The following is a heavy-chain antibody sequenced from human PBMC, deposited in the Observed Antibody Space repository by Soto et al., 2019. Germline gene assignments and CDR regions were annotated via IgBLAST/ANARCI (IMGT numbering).Heavy chain of an antibody. CDR2: IYYSGST. J-gene: IGHJ6*02. Sequence: SETLSLTCTVSGGSISSSSYYWGWIRQPPGKGLEWIGSIYYSGSTYYNPSLKSRVTISVDTSKNQFSLKLSSVTAADTAVYYCARHNSSGVWQWLVQPSYYYYGMDVWGQGTAVTVSS. V-gene: IGHV4-39*01. CDR3: ARHNSSGVWQWLVQPSYYYYGMDV. CDR1: GGSISSSSYY. D-gene: IGHD6-19*01.